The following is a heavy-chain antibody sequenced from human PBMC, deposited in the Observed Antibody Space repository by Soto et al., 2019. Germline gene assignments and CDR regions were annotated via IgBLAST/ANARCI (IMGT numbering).Heavy chain of an antibody. D-gene: IGHD6-6*01. V-gene: IGHV1-46*01. J-gene: IGHJ6*02. CDR1: GYTFTSYY. CDR2: INPSGGST. Sequence: GASVKVSCKASGYTFTSYYMHWVRQAPGQGLEWMGIINPSGGSTSYAQKFQGRVTMTRDTSTSTVYMELSSLRSEDTAVYYCARVIAARPDYYGMDVWGQGTTVTVSS. CDR3: ARVIAARPDYYGMDV.